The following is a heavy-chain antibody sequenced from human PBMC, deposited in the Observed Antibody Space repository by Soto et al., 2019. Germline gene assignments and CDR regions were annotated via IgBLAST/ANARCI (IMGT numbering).Heavy chain of an antibody. V-gene: IGHV4-34*01. CDR2: INHSGST. CDR3: AREPYDFWSGYYYYYGMDV. Sequence: SETLSLTCAVYGGSFSGYYWSWIRQPPGKGLEWIGEINHSGSTNYNPSLKSRVTISVDTSKNQFSLKLSSVTAADTAVYYCAREPYDFWSGYYYYYGMDVWGQGTTVTVSS. CDR1: GGSFSGYY. D-gene: IGHD3-3*01. J-gene: IGHJ6*02.